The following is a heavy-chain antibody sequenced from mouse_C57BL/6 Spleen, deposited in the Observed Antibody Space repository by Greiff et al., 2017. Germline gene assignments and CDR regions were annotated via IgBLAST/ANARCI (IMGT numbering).Heavy chain of an antibody. CDR1: GYSFTSYY. D-gene: IGHD1-1*01. Sequence: VQPQQSGPELVKPGASVKISCKASGYSFTSYYIHWVKQRPGQGLEWIGWIYPGSGNTKYNEKFKGKATLTADTSSSTAYMQLSSLTSEDSAVYYCARHYYGSSYGENAMDYWGQGTSVTVSS. CDR3: ARHYYGSSYGENAMDY. V-gene: IGHV1-66*01. J-gene: IGHJ4*01. CDR2: IYPGSGNT.